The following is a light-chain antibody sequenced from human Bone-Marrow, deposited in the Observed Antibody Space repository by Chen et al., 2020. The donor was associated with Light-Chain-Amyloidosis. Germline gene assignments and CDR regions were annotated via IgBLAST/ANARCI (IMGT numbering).Light chain of an antibody. Sequence: SYVLTQPSSVSVAPGQTATIACGGNNIGATRVHGYQQTPGQAPLLVVYDDSDRPSGIPERLSGSNSGNTATLNISRVEAGDEADYYWQVWDRSSDRPVFGGGTKLTVL. CDR1: NIGATR. V-gene: IGLV3-21*02. CDR2: DDS. CDR3: QVWDRSSDRPV. J-gene: IGLJ3*02.